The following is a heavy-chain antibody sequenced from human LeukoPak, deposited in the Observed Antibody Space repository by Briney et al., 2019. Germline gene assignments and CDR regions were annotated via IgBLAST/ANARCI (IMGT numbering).Heavy chain of an antibody. CDR2: IYHSANT. Sequence: SETLSLTRTLSCYSISSGYYWGWNLQPPGKGLAWVGSIYHSANTYHNPSLTSRLTISVDTSKNQFSLKLGSVTAADTAVYYCARGRSDSSSWYEGSAEYFQHWGQGTLVTVSS. CDR3: ARGRSDSSSWYEGSAEYFQH. J-gene: IGHJ1*01. V-gene: IGHV4-38-2*02. CDR1: CYSISSGYY. D-gene: IGHD6-13*01.